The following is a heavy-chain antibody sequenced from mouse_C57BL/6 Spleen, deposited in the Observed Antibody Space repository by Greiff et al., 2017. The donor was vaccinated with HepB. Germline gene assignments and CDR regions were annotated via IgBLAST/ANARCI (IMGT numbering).Heavy chain of an antibody. V-gene: IGHV1-15*01. CDR2: IDPETGGT. D-gene: IGHD1-1*01. J-gene: IGHJ1*03. Sequence: QVQLQQSGAELVRPGASVTLSCKASGYTFTDYEMHWVKQTPVHGLEWIGAIDPETGGTAYNQKFKGKAILTADKSSSTAYMELRSLTSEDSAVYYGTRSDYGSSDRYFDVWGTGTTVTVSA. CDR1: GYTFTDYE. CDR3: TRSDYGSSDRYFDV.